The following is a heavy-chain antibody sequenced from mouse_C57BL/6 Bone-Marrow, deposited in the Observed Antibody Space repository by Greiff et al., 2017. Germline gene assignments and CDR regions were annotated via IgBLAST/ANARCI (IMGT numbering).Heavy chain of an antibody. CDR1: GYTFTSYW. D-gene: IGHD2-10*01. CDR3: ARGTYDDAMDY. J-gene: IGHJ4*01. Sequence: QVQLQQPGAELVRPGSSVKLSCKASGYTFTSYWVHWVKQRPIQGLEWIGNIDPSDSETHYNQKFKDKATLTVDKSSSTAYMQLSSLTSEYSAVYYCARGTYDDAMDYWGQGTSVTVSS. CDR2: IDPSDSET. V-gene: IGHV1-52*01.